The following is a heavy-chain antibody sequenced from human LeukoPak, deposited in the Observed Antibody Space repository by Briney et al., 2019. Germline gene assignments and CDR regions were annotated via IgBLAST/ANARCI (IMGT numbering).Heavy chain of an antibody. CDR1: GYTFTSYD. CDR3: ARVGYCSGGSCRGDYYYYMDV. CDR2: MNPNSGNT. D-gene: IGHD2-15*01. J-gene: IGHJ6*03. Sequence: ASVKVPCKASGYTFTSYDINWVRQATGQGLEWMGWMNPNSGNTGYAQKFQGRVTNTRNTSISTAYMELSSLRSEDTAVYYCARVGYCSGGSCRGDYYYYMDVWGKGTTVTVSS. V-gene: IGHV1-8*03.